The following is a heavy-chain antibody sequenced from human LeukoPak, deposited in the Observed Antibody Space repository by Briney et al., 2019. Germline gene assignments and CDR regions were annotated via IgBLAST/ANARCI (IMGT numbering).Heavy chain of an antibody. CDR2: ISGSGGST. CDR3: AEEYCSGGSCPGAFDI. J-gene: IGHJ3*02. CDR1: GFTFSSYA. V-gene: IGHV3-23*01. D-gene: IGHD2-15*01. Sequence: GGSLRLSCAASGFTFSSYAMSWVRQAPGKGLEWVSAISGSGGSTYYADSVKGRFTISRDNSKNTLYLQMNSLRAEDTAVYYCAEEYCSGGSCPGAFDIWGQGTMVTVSS.